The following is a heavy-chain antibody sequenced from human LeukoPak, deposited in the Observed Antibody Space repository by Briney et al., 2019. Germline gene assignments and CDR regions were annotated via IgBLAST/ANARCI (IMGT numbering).Heavy chain of an antibody. CDR3: AREYSSGWSLDY. Sequence: GGSLRLSCEASGFTFSSYWMHWVHQAPGKGLVWVSRINSDGNSVTYADSVKGRLTISRDNAKNTLYLQMNSLKAEDTAVYYCAREYSSGWSLDYWGQGTLVTVSS. CDR2: INSDGNSV. CDR1: GFTFSSYW. V-gene: IGHV3-74*01. J-gene: IGHJ4*02. D-gene: IGHD6-19*01.